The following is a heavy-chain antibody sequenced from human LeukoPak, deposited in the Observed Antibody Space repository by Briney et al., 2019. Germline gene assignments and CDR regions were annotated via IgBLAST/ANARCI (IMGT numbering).Heavy chain of an antibody. D-gene: IGHD3-3*01. CDR3: AKDILNYDFWSGYYTN. CDR2: ISWNSGSI. J-gene: IGHJ4*02. V-gene: IGHV3-9*01. CDR1: GFTFDDYA. Sequence: PGRSLRLSCAASGFTFDDYAMHWVRQAPGKGLEWDSGISWNSGSIGYADSVKGRFTISRDNAKNSLYLQMNSLRAEDTALYYCAKDILNYDFWSGYYTNWGQGTLVTVSS.